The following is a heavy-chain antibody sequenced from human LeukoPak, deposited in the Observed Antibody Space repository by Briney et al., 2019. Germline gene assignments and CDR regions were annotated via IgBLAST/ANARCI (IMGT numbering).Heavy chain of an antibody. CDR3: ARDGYGDLRGFDP. J-gene: IGHJ5*02. CDR2: IYYSGST. CDR1: GGSISSGGYY. Sequence: SQTLSLTCTVSGGSISSGGYYWSWIRQHPGKGLEWIGYIYYSGSTYYNPSLKSRVTISVDTSMNQFSLKLSSVTAADTAVYYRARDGYGDLRGFDPWGQGTLVTVSS. V-gene: IGHV4-31*03. D-gene: IGHD4-17*01.